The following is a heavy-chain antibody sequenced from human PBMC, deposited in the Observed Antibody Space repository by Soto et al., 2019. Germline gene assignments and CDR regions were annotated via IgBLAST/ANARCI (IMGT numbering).Heavy chain of an antibody. D-gene: IGHD1-26*01. J-gene: IGHJ6*02. CDR1: GGSFSGYY. CDR2: INHSGST. CDR3: GVGTYYYYYGMDV. Sequence: SETLSLTCAVYGGSFSGYYWSWIRQPPGKGLEWIGEINHSGSTNYNPSLKSRVTISVDTSKNQFSLKLSSVTAADTAVYYCGVGTYYYYYGMDVWGQGTTVTVSS. V-gene: IGHV4-34*01.